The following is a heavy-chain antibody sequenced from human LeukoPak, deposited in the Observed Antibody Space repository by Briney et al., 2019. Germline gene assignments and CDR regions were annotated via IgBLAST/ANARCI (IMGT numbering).Heavy chain of an antibody. CDR2: IYHSGST. D-gene: IGHD5-12*01. Sequence: SGTLSLAWAVSGGSISGGNWWSWGRQSPGLGLEWVGEIYHSGSTNYNPSLKSRITISVDKSKNLFSLKLSSVTAADAGVYHCARRHLEGYNAYGLFDYWGQGTLVTVSS. J-gene: IGHJ4*02. CDR1: GGSISGGNW. V-gene: IGHV4-4*02. CDR3: ARRHLEGYNAYGLFDY.